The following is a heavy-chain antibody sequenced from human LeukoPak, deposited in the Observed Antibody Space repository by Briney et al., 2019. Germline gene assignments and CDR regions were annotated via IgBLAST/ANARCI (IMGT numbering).Heavy chain of an antibody. CDR3: ARRHYYGSGNMDV. CDR2: IIPIFGTA. D-gene: IGHD3-10*01. Sequence: SVKVSCKASGGTFSSYAISWVRQAPGQGLEWMGGIIPIFGTANYAQKFQGRVTITADKSTSTAYMELSSLRSEDTAVYYCARRHYYGSGNMDVWGKGTTVTVSS. V-gene: IGHV1-69*06. CDR1: GGTFSSYA. J-gene: IGHJ6*03.